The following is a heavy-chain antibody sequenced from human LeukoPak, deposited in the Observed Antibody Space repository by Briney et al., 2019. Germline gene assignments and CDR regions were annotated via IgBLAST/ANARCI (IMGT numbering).Heavy chain of an antibody. CDR2: ISYDGSNK. Sequence: GGSLRLSCAASGFTFSSYAMHWVRQAPGKGLEWVAVISYDGSNKYYADSVKGRFTISRDNSKNTLYLQMNSLRAEDTAVYYCARESARELERRKHGMDVWGQGTTVTVSS. CDR3: ARESARELERRKHGMDV. D-gene: IGHD1-1*01. J-gene: IGHJ6*02. V-gene: IGHV3-30*04. CDR1: GFTFSSYA.